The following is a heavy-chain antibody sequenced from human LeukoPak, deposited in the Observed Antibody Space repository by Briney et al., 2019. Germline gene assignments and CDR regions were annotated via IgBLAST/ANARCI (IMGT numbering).Heavy chain of an antibody. CDR2: ISSSSSYI. CDR1: GFTFSSNS. V-gene: IGHV3-21*01. J-gene: IGHJ4*02. D-gene: IGHD3-3*01. CDR3: ARDNVGYYDFWSGFPLDY. Sequence: PGGSLRLSCAASGFTFSSNSMNWVRQAPGKGLEWVSSISSSSSYIYYADSVKGRFTISRDNAKNSLYLQMNSLRAEDTAVYYCARDNVGYYDFWSGFPLDYWGQGTLVTVSS.